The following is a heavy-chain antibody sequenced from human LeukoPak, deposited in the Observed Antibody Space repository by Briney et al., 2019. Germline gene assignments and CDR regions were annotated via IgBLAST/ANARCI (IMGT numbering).Heavy chain of an antibody. CDR1: GGSISSYY. CDR2: IYYSGST. CDR3: ARGRQWLVQY. J-gene: IGHJ4*02. D-gene: IGHD6-19*01. V-gene: IGHV4-59*01. Sequence: SENLSLTCTVSGGSISSYYWSWIRQPPGKGLEWIGYIYYSGSTNYNPSLKSRVTISVDTSKNQFSLKLSSVTAADTAVYYCARGRQWLVQYWGQGTLVTVSS.